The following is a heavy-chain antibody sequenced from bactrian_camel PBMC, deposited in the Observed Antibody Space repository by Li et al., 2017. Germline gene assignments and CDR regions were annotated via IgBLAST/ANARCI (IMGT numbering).Heavy chain of an antibody. Sequence: HVQLVESGGGSVQAGGSLRLSCTASGSPYGIARFRQAPGKEREGVAGIDRDHNAYYADSVKGRFTISRDTSKNTVYLQINGLDPVDTATYYCAASSWYGGPMFTSTYYQYWGQGTQVTVS. J-gene: IGHJ4*01. D-gene: IGHD1*01. CDR3: AASSWYGGPMFTSTYYQY. CDR2: IDRDHNA. V-gene: IGHV3S61*01. CDR1: GSPYG.